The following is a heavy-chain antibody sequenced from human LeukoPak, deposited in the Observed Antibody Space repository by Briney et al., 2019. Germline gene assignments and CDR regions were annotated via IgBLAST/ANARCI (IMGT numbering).Heavy chain of an antibody. V-gene: IGHV3-30*02. CDR3: AKVPYYSSPHPFFD. CDR2: IRYDGNNK. J-gene: IGHJ4*02. D-gene: IGHD3-10*01. Sequence: SGGSLRLSCAASGFTFSDYSMHWVRQAPGKGLNWVAFIRYDGNNKYYADSVKGRFTISRDNSKNTLYLPMNSLRAEDTAVYYCAKVPYYSSPHPFFDWGQGTLVTVSS. CDR1: GFTFSDYS.